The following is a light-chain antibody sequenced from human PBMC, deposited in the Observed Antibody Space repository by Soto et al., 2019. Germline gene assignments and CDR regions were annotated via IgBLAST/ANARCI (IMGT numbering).Light chain of an antibody. CDR1: QSVSKS. CDR2: DAS. Sequence: GERATLSCRASQSVSKSLAWYQQKPGQAPRLLIYDASSKPIGIPARFTGSGSGTDFTLTISGLDPEDFAVYYCQQRSDWPLTFGWGTKVDIK. J-gene: IGKJ4*01. V-gene: IGKV3-11*01. CDR3: QQRSDWPLT.